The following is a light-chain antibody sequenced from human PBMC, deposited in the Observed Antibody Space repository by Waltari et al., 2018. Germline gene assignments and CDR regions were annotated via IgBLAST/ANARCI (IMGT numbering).Light chain of an antibody. V-gene: IGLV1-40*01. Sequence: QSVLTQPPSVSGAPGQRVTISCTGSSSNIGAGYDVHWYQQFPGPAPKLLIYGNTNRPSGVPDRFPGSKSGTSGSLAITGLQAEDEADYYCQSYDISLSASVFGSGTKVTVL. CDR2: GNT. CDR3: QSYDISLSASV. CDR1: SSNIGAGYD. J-gene: IGLJ6*01.